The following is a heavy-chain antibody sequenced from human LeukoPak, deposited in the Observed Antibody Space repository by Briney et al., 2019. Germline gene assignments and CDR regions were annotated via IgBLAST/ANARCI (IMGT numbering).Heavy chain of an antibody. CDR3: ARDGYYCSGGSCYNWFDP. D-gene: IGHD2-15*01. J-gene: IGHJ5*02. CDR2: ISAYNGNT. V-gene: IGHV1-18*01. CDR1: GYTFTSYG. Sequence: ASVKVSCKASGYTFTSYGISWVRQAPGQGLEWMGWISAYNGNTNYAQKLQGRVIMTTDTSTSTAYMELRSLRSDDTAVYYCARDGYYCSGGSCYNWFDPWGQGTLVTVSS.